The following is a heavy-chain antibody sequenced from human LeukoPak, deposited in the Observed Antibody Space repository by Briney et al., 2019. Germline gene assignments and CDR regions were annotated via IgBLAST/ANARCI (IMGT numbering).Heavy chain of an antibody. V-gene: IGHV3-48*01. CDR3: ARRAEGDFDY. J-gene: IGHJ4*02. D-gene: IGHD3-16*01. CDR2: VSSSSSTI. Sequence: GGSLRLSCAASGFTFSSYSMNWVRQAPGKGLEWVSFVSSSSSTIYYADSVKGRFTISRDNAKNSLYLQMNSLRAEDTAAYYCARRAEGDFDYWGQGTLVTVSS. CDR1: GFTFSSYS.